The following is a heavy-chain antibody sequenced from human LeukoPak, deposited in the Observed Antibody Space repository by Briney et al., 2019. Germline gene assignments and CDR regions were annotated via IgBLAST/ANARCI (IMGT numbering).Heavy chain of an antibody. J-gene: IGHJ3*02. CDR3: AGDPEYIKGRGAFDI. CDR1: GGSISSYY. D-gene: IGHD1-1*01. CDR2: IYYSGST. V-gene: IGHV4-59*01. Sequence: PSETLSPTCTVSGGSISSYYWSWIRQPPGKGLEWIGYIYYSGSTNYNPSLKSRVTISVDTSKNQFSLKLSSVTAADTAVYYCAGDPEYIKGRGAFDIWGQGTMVTVSS.